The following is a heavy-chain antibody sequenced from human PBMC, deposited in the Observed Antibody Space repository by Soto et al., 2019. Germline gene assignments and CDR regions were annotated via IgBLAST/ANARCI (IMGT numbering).Heavy chain of an antibody. CDR2: IKSKTEGGTM. J-gene: IGHJ6*02. D-gene: IGHD4-17*01. V-gene: IGHV3-15*07. CDR1: GFTFSNAW. Sequence: EVQLVESGGDLVKPGGSLRLSCAASGFTFSNAWMNWVRQAPGKGLEWVGRIKSKTEGGTMDYAAPVKGRFTISRDESENTLYLQMNSLKTEDTALYYCTTDLPYGAQSRHYYYYGMDVWGQGTTVTVSS. CDR3: TTDLPYGAQSRHYYYYGMDV.